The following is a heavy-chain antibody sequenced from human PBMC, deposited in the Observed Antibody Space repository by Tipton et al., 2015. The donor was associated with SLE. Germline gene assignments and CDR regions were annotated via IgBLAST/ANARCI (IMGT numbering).Heavy chain of an antibody. CDR1: GGSINSHY. Sequence: TLSLTCSVSGGSINSHYWIWIRQPPGKGLEYIGNIYFIGSTNYNPSLKSRVTISIDTSKGQVSLKLTSVTAADTAVYYCARGGVEEGLEEGDWFDSWGQGTLVTVSS. D-gene: IGHD1-1*01. J-gene: IGHJ5*01. V-gene: IGHV4-59*11. CDR3: ARGGVEEGLEEGDWFDS. CDR2: IYFIGST.